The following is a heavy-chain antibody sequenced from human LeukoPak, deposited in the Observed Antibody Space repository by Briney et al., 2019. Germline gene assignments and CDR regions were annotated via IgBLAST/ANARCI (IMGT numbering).Heavy chain of an antibody. CDR1: GFTFSGYS. CDR2: ISGISTYI. V-gene: IGHV3-21*01. Sequence: GGSLRLSCAASGFTFSGYSMSWVRQAPGKGLEWVSSISGISTYIYYADSVKGRFTISRDNAKNSLYLQMNSLRAEDTAVYYCARDPRSAGRYLDYWGQGTLVTVSS. D-gene: IGHD1-26*01. J-gene: IGHJ4*02. CDR3: ARDPRSAGRYLDY.